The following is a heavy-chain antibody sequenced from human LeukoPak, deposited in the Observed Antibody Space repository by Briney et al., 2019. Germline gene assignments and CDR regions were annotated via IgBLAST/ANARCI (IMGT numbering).Heavy chain of an antibody. CDR1: GGSISSSSYY. V-gene: IGHV4-39*01. CDR3: ARRDYYGSGSYYPFDY. Sequence: SETLSLTCTVSGGSISSSSYYWGWIRQPPGKGLEWIGSIYYSGSTYYNPSLKSRVTISVGTSKNQFSLKLSSVTAADTAVYYCARRDYYGSGSYYPFDYWGQGTLVTVSS. CDR2: IYYSGST. D-gene: IGHD3-10*01. J-gene: IGHJ4*02.